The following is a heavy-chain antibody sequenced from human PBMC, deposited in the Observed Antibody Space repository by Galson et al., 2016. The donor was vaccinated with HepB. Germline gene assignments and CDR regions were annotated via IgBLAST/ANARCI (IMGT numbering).Heavy chain of an antibody. CDR3: AHSLEDCDWRGGYAFDI. CDR2: IYWDDDK. V-gene: IGHV2-5*02. CDR1: GFSLRTSGVG. D-gene: IGHD3-9*01. J-gene: IGHJ3*02. Sequence: PALVKPTQTLTLTCTFSGFSLRTSGVGVGWIRQPPGKALEWLALIYWDDDKRYSPSLKSRLTITKDTSKNQVVLTMTNMDPVDTATYYCAHSLEDCDWRGGYAFDIWGQGTMVTVAS.